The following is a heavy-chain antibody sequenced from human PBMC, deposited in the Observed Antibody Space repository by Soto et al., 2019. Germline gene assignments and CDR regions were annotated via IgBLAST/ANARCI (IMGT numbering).Heavy chain of an antibody. D-gene: IGHD4-17*01. J-gene: IGHJ6*02. CDR2: IFYSGTN. CDR3: ARAKATVYYNYYNGMDV. V-gene: IGHV4-31*03. CDR1: GGSITSGGYY. Sequence: QVQLQESGPGLVKPSQTLSLTCSVSGGSITSGGYYWSWIRQHPGKGLEWIGHIFYSGTNFYNPSLKSRVTISVDTSKNQFSLELSSVTAADTAVYYCARAKATVYYNYYNGMDVWGQGTTVTVSS.